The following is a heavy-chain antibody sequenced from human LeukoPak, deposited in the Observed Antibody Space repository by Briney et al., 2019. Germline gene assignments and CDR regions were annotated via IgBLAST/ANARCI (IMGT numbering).Heavy chain of an antibody. V-gene: IGHV3-73*01. CDR1: GFTFSGSA. D-gene: IGHD6-13*01. CDR3: AKGGSSSSWYFFHC. J-gene: IGHJ4*02. Sequence: WGSLRLSCAASGFTFSGSAMHWVRQVSGKGLEWVGRIKSRANNYATAYAASVKGRFTISRDDSKNTAYLQMNSLRAEDTAVYYCAKGGSSSSWYFFHCWGQGTLVTVSS. CDR2: IKSRANNYAT.